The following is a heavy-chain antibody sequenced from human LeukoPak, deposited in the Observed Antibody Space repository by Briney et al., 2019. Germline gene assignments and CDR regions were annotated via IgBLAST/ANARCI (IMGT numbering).Heavy chain of an antibody. V-gene: IGHV4-34*01. CDR2: INHSGST. J-gene: IGHJ4*02. Sequence: SETLSLTCAVHGGSFSGYYWSWIRQPPGKGLEWIGEINHSGSTNYNPSLKSRVTISVDTSKNQFSLKLSSVTAADTAVYYCARGSGSYYSRLFDYWGQGTLVTVSS. CDR3: ARGSGSYYSRLFDY. D-gene: IGHD3-10*01. CDR1: GGSFSGYY.